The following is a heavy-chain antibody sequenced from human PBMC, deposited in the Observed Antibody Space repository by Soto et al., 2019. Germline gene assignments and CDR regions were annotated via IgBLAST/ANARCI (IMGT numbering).Heavy chain of an antibody. CDR1: GYSFASYW. CDR2: IYPGDSDT. CDR3: ARTRSFTLGFYYDGMDV. Sequence: PGESLKISCQGSGYSFASYWIGWVRQMPGKDLEWMGIIYPGDSDTRYSPSFQVQVTISADKSLRTAYLQWTSLKASDTALYYCARTRSFTLGFYYDGMDVWAQGTTVTVSS. J-gene: IGHJ6*02. V-gene: IGHV5-51*01. D-gene: IGHD6-6*01.